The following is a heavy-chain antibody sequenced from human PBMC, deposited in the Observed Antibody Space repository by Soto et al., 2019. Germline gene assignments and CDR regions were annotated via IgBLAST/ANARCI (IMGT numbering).Heavy chain of an antibody. CDR1: GCSISSYY. J-gene: IGHJ6*02. Sequence: PSETLSLTCTVAGCSISSYYWSWIRQPPGKGLEWIGYMYNTGSTVYNPSFKSRVTISVDTSKSQFSLRLNSVTAADTAVYYCARDLWGYCGTDCYPLDVWGQGTTVTVSS. CDR2: MYNTGST. CDR3: ARDLWGYCGTDCYPLDV. V-gene: IGHV4-59*01. D-gene: IGHD2-21*02.